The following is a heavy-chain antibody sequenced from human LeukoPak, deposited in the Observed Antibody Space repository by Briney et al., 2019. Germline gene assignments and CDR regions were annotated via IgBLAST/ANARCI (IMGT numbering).Heavy chain of an antibody. CDR1: GYSISSNYY. V-gene: IGHV4-38-2*01. CDR2: IYHSGST. D-gene: IGHD4-17*01. CDR3: ARAVTTVTTPNDFDY. J-gene: IGHJ4*02. Sequence: SETLSLTCAVSGYSISSNYYWCCIRQPPGGGLEGIGSIYHSGSTYYNQSLKSRVTISVDTSKNQDPLKLSSVTAADTAVYYCARAVTTVTTPNDFDYWGEG.